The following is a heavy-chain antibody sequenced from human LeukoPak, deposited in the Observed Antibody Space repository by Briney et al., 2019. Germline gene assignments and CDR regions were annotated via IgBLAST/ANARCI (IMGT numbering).Heavy chain of an antibody. J-gene: IGHJ6*04. Sequence: GASVKVSCKASGYTFTSYGIRWVRQAPGQGLEWMGWISAYNGNTNYAQKLQGRVTMTTDTSTSTVYMALRSLRSDDTAVYYCARDTPYGSGPMGVWGKGTTVTVSS. D-gene: IGHD3-10*01. V-gene: IGHV1-18*04. CDR2: ISAYNGNT. CDR3: ARDTPYGSGPMGV. CDR1: GYTFTSYG.